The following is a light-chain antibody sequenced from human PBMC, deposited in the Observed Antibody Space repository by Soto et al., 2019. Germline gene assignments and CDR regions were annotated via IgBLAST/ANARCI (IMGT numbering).Light chain of an antibody. J-gene: IGLJ1*01. V-gene: IGLV2-18*02. CDR2: DVS. CDR3: SSFTSSSTYV. CDR1: SSDVGSYNR. Sequence: QSALTQPPSVSGSPGQSVTISCTGTSSDVGSYNRVSWYQQPPGTAPKLMIYDVSNRPSAVPDRFSGSKSGNTSSLTISGLQPEDEAEYYCSSFTSSSTYVFGTGTKLTVL.